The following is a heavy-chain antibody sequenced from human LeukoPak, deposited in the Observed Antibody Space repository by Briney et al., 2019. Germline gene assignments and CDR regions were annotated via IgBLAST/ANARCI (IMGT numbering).Heavy chain of an antibody. V-gene: IGHV4-59*12. J-gene: IGHJ3*02. CDR1: GDSISGYY. Sequence: SETLSLTCSVSGDSISGYYWSWIRQPPGKGLEWIGYINYSGNTYYNPSLKSRVTISLDTSKNQFSLKLSSVTAADTAVYYCARDGYYDYVWGTYRSTDASDIWGQGTMVTVSS. CDR3: ARDGYYDYVWGTYRSTDASDI. CDR2: INYSGNT. D-gene: IGHD3-16*02.